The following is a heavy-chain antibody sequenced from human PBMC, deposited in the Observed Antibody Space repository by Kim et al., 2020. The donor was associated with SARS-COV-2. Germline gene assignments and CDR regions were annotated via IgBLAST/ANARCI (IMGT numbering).Heavy chain of an antibody. V-gene: IGHV3-30*18. CDR1: GFTFSSYG. J-gene: IGHJ6*02. D-gene: IGHD5-18*01. Sequence: GGSLRLSCAXSGFTFSSYGMHWVRQAPGKGLEWVAVISYDGSNKYYADSVKGRFTISRDNSKNTLYLQMNSLRAEDTAVYYCAKLPWIQLWFAPGDYYYGMDVWGQGTTVTVSS. CDR2: ISYDGSNK. CDR3: AKLPWIQLWFAPGDYYYGMDV.